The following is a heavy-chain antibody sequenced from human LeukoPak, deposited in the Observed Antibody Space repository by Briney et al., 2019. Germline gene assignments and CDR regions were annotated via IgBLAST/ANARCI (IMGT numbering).Heavy chain of an antibody. CDR2: INPNSGDP. CDR1: GYTFSDSY. J-gene: IGHJ6*03. CDR3: ARSARHCNNGVCFTDYYIDL. V-gene: IGHV1-2*06. D-gene: IGHD2-8*01. Sequence: ASVKVSCKASGYTFSDSYIHFVRQAPGQGLEWMGRINPNSGDPNYPQKFQGRVTMTRDTSISTAYMEMNSRTSDDTAVYYCARSARHCNNGVCFTDYYIDLWGKGTTVTVSS.